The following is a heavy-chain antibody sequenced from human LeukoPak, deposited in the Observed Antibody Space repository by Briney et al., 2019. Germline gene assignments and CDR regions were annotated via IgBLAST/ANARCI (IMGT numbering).Heavy chain of an antibody. J-gene: IGHJ4*02. Sequence: GGSLRLSCAASGFTFSSYWMHWVRQAPGKGLVWVSRINSDGSSTSYADSVKGRFTISRDNAKNTLYLQMNSLRAEDTAVYYSVVQCSGGSCSFFDYWGQGTLVTVSS. V-gene: IGHV3-74*01. CDR3: VVQCSGGSCSFFDY. D-gene: IGHD2-15*01. CDR1: GFTFSSYW. CDR2: INSDGSST.